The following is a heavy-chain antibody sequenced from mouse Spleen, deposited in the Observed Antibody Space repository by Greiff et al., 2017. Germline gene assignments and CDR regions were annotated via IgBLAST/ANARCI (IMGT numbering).Heavy chain of an antibody. CDR3: ARRGYGSSPFAY. Sequence: VKLMESGGGLVQPGGSLKLSCAASGFTFSDYYMYWVRQTPEKRLEWVAYISNGGGSTYYPDTVKGRFTISRDNAKNTLYLQMSRLKSEDTAMYYCARRGYGSSPFAYWGQGTLVTVSA. CDR2: ISNGGGST. D-gene: IGHD1-1*01. CDR1: GFTFSDYY. J-gene: IGHJ3*01. V-gene: IGHV5-12*01.